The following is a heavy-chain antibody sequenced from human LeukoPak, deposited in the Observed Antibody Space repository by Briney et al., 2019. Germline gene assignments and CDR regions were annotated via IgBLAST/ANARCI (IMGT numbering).Heavy chain of an antibody. CDR1: GFTFSSYA. D-gene: IGHD3-3*01. CDR3: ATLGVRFLEWLSNLDY. J-gene: IGHJ4*02. Sequence: GRSLRLSCAASGFTFSSYAMHWVRQAPGKGLEWVAAISYDGGNKYYADSVKGRFTISRDNSKNTLYLQMNSLRAEDTAVYYCATLGVRFLEWLSNLDYWGQGTLVTVSS. V-gene: IGHV3-30-3*01. CDR2: ISYDGGNK.